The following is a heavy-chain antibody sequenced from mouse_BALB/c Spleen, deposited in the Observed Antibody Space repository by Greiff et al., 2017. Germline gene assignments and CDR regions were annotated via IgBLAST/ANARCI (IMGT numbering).Heavy chain of an antibody. CDR2: ICAGGST. J-gene: IGHJ2*01. D-gene: IGHD1-1*01. CDR1: GFSFTSYG. V-gene: IGHV2-9*02. Sequence: VKVVESGPGLVAPSQTLSISCTASGFSFTSYGVHWVRQPPGKGLEWLGVICAGGSTNYNSALMSRLSISKDNSKSQVFLKMNSLQTDDTAMYYCARGSAYYYGSSDYWGQGTTLTVSS. CDR3: ARGSAYYYGSSDY.